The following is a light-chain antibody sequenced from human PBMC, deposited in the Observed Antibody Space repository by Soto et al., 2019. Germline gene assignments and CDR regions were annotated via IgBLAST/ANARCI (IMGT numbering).Light chain of an antibody. CDR1: QSVSSNF. J-gene: IGKJ2*01. Sequence: EIVLTQAPGTLSLSPGERATLSCRARQSVSSNFLAWYQQKPGQAPRLLIYGASSRATGIPDRFSGSGSGTDFTLTISRLEPDDFAVYYCQQYANSPLYTFGQGTKLEI. CDR2: GAS. V-gene: IGKV3-20*01. CDR3: QQYANSPLYT.